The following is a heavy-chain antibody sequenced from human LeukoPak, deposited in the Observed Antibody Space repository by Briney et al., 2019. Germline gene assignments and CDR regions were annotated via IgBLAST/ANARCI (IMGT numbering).Heavy chain of an antibody. J-gene: IGHJ5*02. CDR1: GFTFSDYY. D-gene: IGHD6-13*01. CDR2: ISSSGSTI. Sequence: PGGSLRLSCAASGFTFSDYYMSWIRQAPGKGLEWVSYISSSGSTIYYADSVKGRFTISRDNAKNSLYLQMNSLRAEDTAVYYCTRVNPGFVYSSSWYEYNWFDPWGQGTLVTVSS. CDR3: TRVNPGFVYSSSWYEYNWFDP. V-gene: IGHV3-11*01.